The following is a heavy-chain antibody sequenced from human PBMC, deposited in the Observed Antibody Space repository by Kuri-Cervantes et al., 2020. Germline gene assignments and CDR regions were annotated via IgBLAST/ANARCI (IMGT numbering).Heavy chain of an antibody. Sequence: SETLSLTCTVSGGSISSSSYYWGWIRQPPGKGLEWIGSIYYNGSTYYNPSLKSRVTISVDTSKNQFSLKLSSVAAADTAVYYCARARPSRYCTNGVCYRDSAYYYYYMDVWGKGTTVTVSS. CDR1: GGSISSSSYY. D-gene: IGHD2-8*01. V-gene: IGHV4-39*07. J-gene: IGHJ6*03. CDR3: ARARPSRYCTNGVCYRDSAYYYYYMDV. CDR2: IYYNGST.